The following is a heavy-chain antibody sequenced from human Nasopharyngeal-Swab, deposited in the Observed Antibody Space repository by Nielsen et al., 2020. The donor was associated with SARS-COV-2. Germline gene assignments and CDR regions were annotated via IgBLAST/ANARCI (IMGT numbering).Heavy chain of an antibody. Sequence: WIRQPPGKGLEWVGRIKSKVDGGRTDYAAPVKDRFIISRDDSKNMLYVQMNSLRTEDTAVYYCSTNKYRCGDDRWGQGTLVTVSS. V-gene: IGHV3-15*01. D-gene: IGHD7-27*01. CDR2: IKSKVDGGRT. J-gene: IGHJ5*02. CDR3: STNKYRCGDDR.